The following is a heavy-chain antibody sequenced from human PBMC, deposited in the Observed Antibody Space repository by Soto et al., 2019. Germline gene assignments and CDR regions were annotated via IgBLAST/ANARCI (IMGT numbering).Heavy chain of an antibody. CDR1: GYSFTSYW. D-gene: IGHD6-13*01. CDR3: ARSISTNLFLAAENYYYGMDV. Sequence: GESLKISCKGSGYSFTSYWIGWVRQMPGKGLEWMGIIYPGDSDTRYSPSFQGQVTISADKSISTAYLQWSSLKASDTAMYYCARSISTNLFLAAENYYYGMDVWGQGTTVTVSS. CDR2: IYPGDSDT. V-gene: IGHV5-51*01. J-gene: IGHJ6*02.